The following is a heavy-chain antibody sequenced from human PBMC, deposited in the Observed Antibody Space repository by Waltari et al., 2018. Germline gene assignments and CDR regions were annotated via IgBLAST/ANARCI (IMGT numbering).Heavy chain of an antibody. V-gene: IGHV1-69-2*01. D-gene: IGHD6-19*01. CDR3: ATALGDSSSASRPFDF. J-gene: IGHJ3*01. CDR2: VDPEDGET. Sequence: EVQLLQSGAELQEPGTTVRIPCKVSGYTFSDYYIHWVQQAPGKGLRWMGLVDPEDGETIYADNFQGRVTISADTSTDTAFMELSSLRSEDTAVFYCATALGDSSSASRPFDFWGQGTMITVSS. CDR1: GYTFSDYY.